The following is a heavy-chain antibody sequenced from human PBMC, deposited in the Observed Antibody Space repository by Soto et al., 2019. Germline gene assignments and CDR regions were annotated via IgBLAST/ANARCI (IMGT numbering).Heavy chain of an antibody. CDR3: ARDPMGRYYGSGSYYFDY. CDR1: GFTFSSYA. D-gene: IGHD3-10*01. CDR2: ISYDGSNK. J-gene: IGHJ4*02. V-gene: IGHV3-30-3*01. Sequence: QVQLVEAGGGVVQPGRSLRLSCAASGFTFSSYAMHWVRQAPGKGLEWGAVISYDGSNKYYADSVKGRFTISRDNSKNPLYLQMNSLRAEDTAVYYCARDPMGRYYGSGSYYFDYWGQGTLVTVSS.